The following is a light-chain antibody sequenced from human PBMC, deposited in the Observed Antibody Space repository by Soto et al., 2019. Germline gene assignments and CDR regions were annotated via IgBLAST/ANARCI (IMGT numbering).Light chain of an antibody. CDR3: QQYNSYPWT. J-gene: IGKJ1*01. V-gene: IGKV1-5*03. Sequence: DIQMTQSPSTLSASVGDRVTITCRASQSFSSWLAWYQQKPGKAHKLMIYKASSLESGVTSRFRGSGSGTEFTLTINSLPPDDFATYYCQQYNSYPWTFGQGTKVEIK. CDR2: KAS. CDR1: QSFSSW.